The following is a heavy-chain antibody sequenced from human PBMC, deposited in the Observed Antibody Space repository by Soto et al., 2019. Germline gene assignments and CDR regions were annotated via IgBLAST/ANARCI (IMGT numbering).Heavy chain of an antibody. D-gene: IGHD3-3*01. J-gene: IGHJ6*02. CDR1: GDSVSSNSAA. CDR2: TYYRSKWYN. Sequence: PSQTLSLTCAVSGDSVSSNSAAWNCIIHSPSRCLEWLGRTYYRSKWYNDYAVSVKSRITINPDTSKNQFSLQLNSVTPEDTAVYYCARETLRLFSYDFWSGYPRVSYGMDVWGQGTTVTVSS. CDR3: ARETLRLFSYDFWSGYPRVSYGMDV. V-gene: IGHV6-1*01.